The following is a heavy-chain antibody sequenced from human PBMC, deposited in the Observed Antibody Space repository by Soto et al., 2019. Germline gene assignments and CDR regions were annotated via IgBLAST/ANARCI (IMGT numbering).Heavy chain of an antibody. V-gene: IGHV3-21*01. CDR3: ARDGISGSYYYYYGMDV. Sequence: EVQLVESGGGLVKPGGSLRLSCAASGFTFSSYSMNWVRQAPGKGLEWGSSISSSSSYIYYADSVKGRFTISRDNAKNSLYLQMNSLRAEDTAVYYCARDGISGSYYYYYGMDVWGQGTTVTVSS. CDR2: ISSSSSYI. D-gene: IGHD1-26*01. J-gene: IGHJ6*02. CDR1: GFTFSSYS.